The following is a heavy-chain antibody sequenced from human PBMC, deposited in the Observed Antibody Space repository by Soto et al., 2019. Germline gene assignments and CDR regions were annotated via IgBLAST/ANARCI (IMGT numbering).Heavy chain of an antibody. D-gene: IGHD2-2*01. CDR1: GGTFSSYA. V-gene: IGHV1-69*01. Sequence: QVQLVQSGAEVKKPGSSVKVSCKASGGTFSSYAISWVRQAPGQGLEWMGGIIPIFGTANYAQKFQGRVTIPADDTTSTAYMELSSLRSEDTAVYYCAVVVVPAARYSESYSRDNDYWGQGTLVTVSS. CDR3: AVVVVPAARYSESYSRDNDY. CDR2: IIPIFGTA. J-gene: IGHJ4*02.